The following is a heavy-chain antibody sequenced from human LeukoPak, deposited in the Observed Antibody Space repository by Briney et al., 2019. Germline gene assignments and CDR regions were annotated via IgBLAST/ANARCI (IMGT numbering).Heavy chain of an antibody. Sequence: ASVKVSCKASGYTFTGYYMHWVRQAPGQGLEWMGWINPNSGGTNYAQKFQGRVTMTRDTSISTAYMELSRLRSDDTAVYYCARLPTSYGSGSYRRDYWGQGTLVTVSS. V-gene: IGHV1-2*02. CDR3: ARLPTSYGSGSYRRDY. CDR2: INPNSGGT. CDR1: GYTFTGYY. D-gene: IGHD3-10*01. J-gene: IGHJ4*02.